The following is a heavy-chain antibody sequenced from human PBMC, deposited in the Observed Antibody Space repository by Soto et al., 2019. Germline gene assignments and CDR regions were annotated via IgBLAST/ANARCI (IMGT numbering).Heavy chain of an antibody. CDR2: ISGSGGST. CDR1: GFSISNYA. J-gene: IGHJ5*02. Sequence: PGGSLRLSCVGSGFSISNYAVNWVRQAPGKGLEWVSAISGSGGSTYYADSVKGRSTISRDNSKNTLYLQMNSLRAEDTAVYYCAKAPFGNYVFDPWGQGTLVTVS. D-gene: IGHD3-10*02. CDR3: AKAPFGNYVFDP. V-gene: IGHV3-23*01.